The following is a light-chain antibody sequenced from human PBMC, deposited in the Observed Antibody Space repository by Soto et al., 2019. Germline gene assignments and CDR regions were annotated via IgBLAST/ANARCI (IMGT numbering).Light chain of an antibody. CDR3: QQYHNWPA. CDR1: QSVCSS. V-gene: IGKV3-15*01. Sequence: EIVMTQSPSTLSVSPGERATLSCRASQSVCSSLAWYQQKPGQAPRLLIYGAATRATGIPARFSGSGSGTEFTLTISSLQSEDFAVYYCQQYHNWPAFGQGTKVDIK. CDR2: GAA. J-gene: IGKJ1*01.